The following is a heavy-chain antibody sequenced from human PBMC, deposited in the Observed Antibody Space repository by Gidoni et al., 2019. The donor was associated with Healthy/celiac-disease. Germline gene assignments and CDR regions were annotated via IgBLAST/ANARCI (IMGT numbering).Heavy chain of an antibody. CDR1: GYTLTGYY. Sequence: QVHLVQYGAEVKKTGASVKVSCRSPGYTLTGYYMHWVRQAPGQGLEWMGRINPNSGGTNYAQKFQGRVTMTKDTSISTAYMELSRLRSDDTAVYYCARYRVSGFGGTNTGYFDYWGQGTLVTVSS. J-gene: IGHJ4*02. CDR3: ARYRVSGFGGTNTGYFDY. V-gene: IGHV1-2*06. CDR2: INPNSGGT. D-gene: IGHD3-16*01.